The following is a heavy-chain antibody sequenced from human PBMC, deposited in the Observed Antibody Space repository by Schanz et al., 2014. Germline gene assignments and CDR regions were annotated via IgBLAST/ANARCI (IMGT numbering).Heavy chain of an antibody. V-gene: IGHV3-23*04. CDR1: GFSFGTYA. CDR3: ARGGSGSHYRLDY. Sequence: EVQLVESGGGLVQPGGSLRLSCAASGFSFGTYAMSWVRQAPGKGLVWVARINSVGSNTDYADSVTGRFTISRDNAKNTLYLQMNSLRAEDTGLYFCARGGSGSHYRLDYWGQGTLVTVSS. CDR2: INSVGSNT. J-gene: IGHJ4*02. D-gene: IGHD1-26*01.